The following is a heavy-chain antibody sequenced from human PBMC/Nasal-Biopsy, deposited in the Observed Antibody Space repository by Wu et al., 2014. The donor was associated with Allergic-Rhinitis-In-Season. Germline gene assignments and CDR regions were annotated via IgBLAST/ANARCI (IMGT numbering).Heavy chain of an antibody. D-gene: IGHD3-22*01. CDR2: IHYSGNT. CDR3: ARDFDSSALYYGAAFDV. V-gene: IGHV4-30-4*07. CDR1: GDSISSGGYS. J-gene: IGHJ3*01. Sequence: LTCAVSGDSISSGGYSWTWIRQPPGKGLEWIGFIHYSGNTYYNPSLKSRITISLDTSKNQFSLKLTSVTAADTAVYFCARDFDSSALYYGAAFDVWGQGAKVTVSS.